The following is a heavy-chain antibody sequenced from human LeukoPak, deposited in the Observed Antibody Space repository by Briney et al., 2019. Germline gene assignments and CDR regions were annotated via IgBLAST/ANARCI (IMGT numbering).Heavy chain of an antibody. D-gene: IGHD5-12*01. CDR2: ISGSGGRT. Sequence: EPSETLSLTCNVSGGSISSNEYYWGWIRQPPGKGLEWVSGISGSGGRTYYADSVKGRFTISRDNSNHMLYLQMNSLIAEDTAIYYCAKDDDWLRFEHWGRGTPVSVSS. J-gene: IGHJ4*02. CDR1: GGSISSNEYY. CDR3: AKDDDWLRFEH. V-gene: IGHV3-23*01.